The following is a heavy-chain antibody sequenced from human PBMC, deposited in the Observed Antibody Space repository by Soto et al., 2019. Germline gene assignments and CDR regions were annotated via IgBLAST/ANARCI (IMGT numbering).Heavy chain of an antibody. CDR1: GGSISSGDYY. CDR3: ARERVQAPIHHNWFDP. V-gene: IGHV4-30-4*01. Sequence: PSETLSLTCTVSGGSISSGDYYWSWIRQPPGKGLEWIGYNYYSGSTYYNPSLMSRVTISLDTSKNQFSLKLSSVTAADKAVYYCARERVQAPIHHNWFDPWGQGTLVTVSS. D-gene: IGHD2-2*02. J-gene: IGHJ5*02. CDR2: NYYSGST.